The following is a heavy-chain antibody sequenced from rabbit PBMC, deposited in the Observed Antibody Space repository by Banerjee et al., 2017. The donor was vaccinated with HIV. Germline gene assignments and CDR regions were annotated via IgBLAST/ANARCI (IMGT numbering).Heavy chain of an antibody. CDR1: GFTISTTYW. Sequence: QEQLEESGGDLVKPEGSLTLTCTASGFTISTTYWICWVRQAPGKGLEWIACIDTGSTSSSSYASWAKGRFTISKTSSTTVTLQMTSLTAADMATYFCARDGSGWGANFNLWGPGTLVTVS. V-gene: IGHV1S45*01. CDR2: IDTGSTSSS. CDR3: ARDGSGWGANFNL. J-gene: IGHJ4*01. D-gene: IGHD4-1*01.